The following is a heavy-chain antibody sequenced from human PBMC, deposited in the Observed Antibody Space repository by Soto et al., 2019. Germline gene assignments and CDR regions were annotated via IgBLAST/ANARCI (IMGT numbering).Heavy chain of an antibody. CDR2: ISPSSGHI. J-gene: IGHJ6*02. CDR3: SGCSGGACHKNYGMDV. Sequence: EVHLVESGGGLVKPGGSLRLSCAVSGFTFSSCTMNWVRQAPGKGLEWVSSISPSSGHIYYADSVKGRCTISRGNAKNSLFLQMNSLRGEDTAVYYCSGCSGGACHKNYGMDVWGQGTTVTVSS. V-gene: IGHV3-21*06. CDR1: GFTFSSCT. D-gene: IGHD2-15*01.